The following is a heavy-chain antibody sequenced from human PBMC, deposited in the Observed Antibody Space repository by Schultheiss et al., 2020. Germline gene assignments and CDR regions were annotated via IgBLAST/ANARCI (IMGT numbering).Heavy chain of an antibody. J-gene: IGHJ4*02. Sequence: GGSLRLSCAASGFTFSSYSMNWVRQAPGKGLEWVSSISSSSSYIYYADSVKGRFTISRDNAKNSLYLQMNSLRAEDTAVYYCARGFSSGWYDYWGQGTLVTVSA. CDR1: GFTFSSYS. CDR3: ARGFSSGWYDY. CDR2: ISSSSSYI. V-gene: IGHV3-21*01. D-gene: IGHD6-19*01.